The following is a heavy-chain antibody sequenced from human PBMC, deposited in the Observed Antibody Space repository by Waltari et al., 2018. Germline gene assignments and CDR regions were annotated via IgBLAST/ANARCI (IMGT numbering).Heavy chain of an antibody. CDR3: ARGPLSSGWYFDY. V-gene: IGHV3-21*03. Sequence: EVQLVESGGGLVKPGGSLRLSCAASGFTFSRYSMNWVRQAPGKGLEWVSSISSSSSYIYYADSVKGRFTISRDNAKNSLYLQMNSLRAEETAVYYCARGPLSSGWYFDYWGQGTLVTVSS. D-gene: IGHD6-19*01. CDR1: GFTFSRYS. J-gene: IGHJ4*02. CDR2: ISSSSSYI.